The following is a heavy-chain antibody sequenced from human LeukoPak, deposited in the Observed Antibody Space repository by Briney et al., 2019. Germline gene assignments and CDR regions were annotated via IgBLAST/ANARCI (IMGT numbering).Heavy chain of an antibody. J-gene: IGHJ6*02. CDR3: ARDLSYGSGYPDV. CDR1: GFTFSSYA. V-gene: IGHV3-30*04. Sequence: GGSLRLSCAASGFTFSSYAMHWVRQAPGKGLEWVAVISYGGSNKYYADSVKGRFTISRDNSKNTLYLQMNSLRAEDTAVYYCARDLSYGSGYPDVWGQGTTVTVSS. D-gene: IGHD3-10*01. CDR2: ISYGGSNK.